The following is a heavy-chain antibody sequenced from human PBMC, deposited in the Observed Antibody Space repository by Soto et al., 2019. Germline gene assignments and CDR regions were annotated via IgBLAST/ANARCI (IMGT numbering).Heavy chain of an antibody. CDR3: AILNGYCVSTGCHGYYGMDV. D-gene: IGHD2-2*03. J-gene: IGHJ6*02. CDR1: GGSVSSNSYS. CDR2: IYSTEST. Sequence: SETLSLTCAVYGGSVSSNSYSWGWIRQSPGKGLEWIGIIYSTESTYYHPSLLSRVTISADTSMNEFSLRLSSVTAADTAVYYCAILNGYCVSTGCHGYYGMDVWGQGTTVTVSS. V-gene: IGHV4-39*01.